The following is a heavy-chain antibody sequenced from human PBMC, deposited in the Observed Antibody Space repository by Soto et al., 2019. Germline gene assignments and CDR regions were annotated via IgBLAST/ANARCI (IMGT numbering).Heavy chain of an antibody. J-gene: IGHJ4*02. V-gene: IGHV3-15*01. CDR2: IKSKTDGGTT. CDR3: TTDGEGRGHSYGKSQLLDY. Sequence: EVQLVESGGGLVKPGGSLRLSCAASGFTFSNAWMSWVRQAPGKGLEWVGRIKSKTDGGTTDYAAPVKGRFTISRDDSKNTLYLQMNSLKTEDTAVYYCTTDGEGRGHSYGKSQLLDYWGQGTLVTVSS. CDR1: GFTFSNAW. D-gene: IGHD5-18*01.